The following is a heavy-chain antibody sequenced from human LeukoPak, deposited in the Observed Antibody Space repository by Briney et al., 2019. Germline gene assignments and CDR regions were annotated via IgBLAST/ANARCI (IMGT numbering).Heavy chain of an antibody. V-gene: IGHV3-7*01. CDR1: GFTFSSYW. Sequence: GGSLRLSCAASGFTFSSYWMSWVRQAPGKGLEWVANIKQDGSEKYYVDSVKGRFTISRDNSKNTLYLQMNSLRAEDTAVYYCAKVFRYGSGTLDYWGQGTLVTVSS. J-gene: IGHJ4*02. CDR2: IKQDGSEK. D-gene: IGHD3-10*01. CDR3: AKVFRYGSGTLDY.